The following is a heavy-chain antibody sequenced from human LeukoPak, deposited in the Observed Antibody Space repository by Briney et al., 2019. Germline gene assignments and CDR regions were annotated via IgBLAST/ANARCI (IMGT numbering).Heavy chain of an antibody. V-gene: IGHV3-43*02. J-gene: IGHJ4*02. D-gene: IGHD1-26*01. CDR1: GFTFDDYA. CDR3: AKVKDRSGIFCLDY. CDR2: ISGDGGSK. Sequence: GGSLRLSCAASGFTFDDYAMHWVRQAPGQGLEWVSLISGDGGSKYYADSVKGRFTISRDNSKNSLYLQMNSLRTEDTALYYCAKVKDRSGIFCLDYWGQGTLVTVSS.